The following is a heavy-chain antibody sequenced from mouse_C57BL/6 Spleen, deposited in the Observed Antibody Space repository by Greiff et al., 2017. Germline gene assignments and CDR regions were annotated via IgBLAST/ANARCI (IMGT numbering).Heavy chain of an antibody. CDR3: ARDTTVVEGYYFDY. D-gene: IGHD1-1*01. V-gene: IGHV1-53*01. CDR2: INPSNGGT. Sequence: QVQLQQPGTELVKPGASVKLSCKASGYTFPSYWMHWVKQRPGQGLEWIGNINPSNGGTNYNEKFKSKATLTVDKSSSTAYMQLSSLTSEDSAVYYCARDTTVVEGYYFDYWGQGTTLTVSS. CDR1: GYTFPSYW. J-gene: IGHJ2*01.